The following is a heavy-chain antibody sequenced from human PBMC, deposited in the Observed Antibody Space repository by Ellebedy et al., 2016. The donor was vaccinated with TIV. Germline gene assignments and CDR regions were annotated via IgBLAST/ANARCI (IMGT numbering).Heavy chain of an antibody. D-gene: IGHD1-26*01. Sequence: GESLKISCAASGFTFSSYGMHWVRQAPGKGLEWVAVIWYDGSNKYYADSVKGRFTISRDNSKNTLYLQMNSLRAEDTAVYYCARGGSGSYFFYYGMDVWGQGTTVTVSS. CDR3: ARGGSGSYFFYYGMDV. V-gene: IGHV3-33*01. CDR2: IWYDGSNK. CDR1: GFTFSSYG. J-gene: IGHJ6*02.